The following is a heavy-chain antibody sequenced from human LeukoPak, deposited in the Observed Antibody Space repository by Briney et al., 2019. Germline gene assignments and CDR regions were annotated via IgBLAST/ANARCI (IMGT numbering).Heavy chain of an antibody. Sequence: GGSLRLSCAASGFTFDEYAMHWVRQARGEGLEWVSGITYNSGSIDYTDSVKGRFTISRDNAKNSLYLQMNSLRPEDTALYYCARVRWGGLYYFDYWGQGTLVTVSS. V-gene: IGHV3-9*01. CDR2: ITYNSGSI. CDR1: GFTFDEYA. J-gene: IGHJ4*02. CDR3: ARVRWGGLYYFDY. D-gene: IGHD3-16*01.